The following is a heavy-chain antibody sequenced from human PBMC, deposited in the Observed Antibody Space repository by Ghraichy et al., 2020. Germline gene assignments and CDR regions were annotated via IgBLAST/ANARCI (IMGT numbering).Heavy chain of an antibody. V-gene: IGHV4-30-4*01. CDR3: ARAVSGGIAMVRLGPFFDY. J-gene: IGHJ4*02. Sequence: SQTLSLTCTVSGGSISSGDYYWSWIRQPPGKGLEWIGYIYYSGSTYYNPSLKSRVTISVDTSKNQFSLKLSSVTASDTAVYYCARAVSGGIAMVRLGPFFDYWGQGTLVTVSS. CDR2: IYYSGST. CDR1: GGSISSGDYY. D-gene: IGHD5-18*01.